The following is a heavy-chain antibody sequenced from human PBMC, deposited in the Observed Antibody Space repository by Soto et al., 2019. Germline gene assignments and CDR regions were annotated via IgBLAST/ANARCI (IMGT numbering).Heavy chain of an antibody. V-gene: IGHV1-8*01. J-gene: IGHJ6*02. Sequence: WARHATKKGLEWMGWVNPNSGNTGYAQKFQGRVTMTRNTSISTAYMELSSLRSEDTAVYYCARGRYFGDYYDSSGYYGTYYYYGLDVSAQGTTVTGSS. D-gene: IGHD3-22*01. CDR3: ARGRYFGDYYDSSGYYGTYYYYGLDV. CDR2: VNPNSGNT.